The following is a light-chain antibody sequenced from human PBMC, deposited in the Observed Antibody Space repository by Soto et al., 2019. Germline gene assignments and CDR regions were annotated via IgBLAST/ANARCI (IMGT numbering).Light chain of an antibody. J-gene: IGKJ1*01. CDR1: QSVRTN. Sequence: EIVMTQYPDTLSVSPGETVTLSCRARQSVRTNLAWYQHKPGQSPRLLIYDASNRATGIPARFSGSGSGTDFTLTISSLEPEDFAVYYCQQRSNWPTTCGQGNKVDIK. V-gene: IGKV3-11*01. CDR2: DAS. CDR3: QQRSNWPTT.